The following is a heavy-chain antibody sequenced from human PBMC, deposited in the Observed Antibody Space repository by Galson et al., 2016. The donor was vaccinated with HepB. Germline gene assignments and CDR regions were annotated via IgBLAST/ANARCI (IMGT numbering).Heavy chain of an antibody. Sequence: SLRLSCAASGFTFSTYAMHWVRQAPGKGLEWVAVISYDGSNRYYADSVKGRFTISRDNSKNTLYLQMNNLRDEDTAVYYCARDPHALDFWGQGTLVTVSS. V-gene: IGHV3-30-3*01. J-gene: IGHJ4*02. CDR3: ARDPHALDF. CDR1: GFTFSTYA. CDR2: ISYDGSNR.